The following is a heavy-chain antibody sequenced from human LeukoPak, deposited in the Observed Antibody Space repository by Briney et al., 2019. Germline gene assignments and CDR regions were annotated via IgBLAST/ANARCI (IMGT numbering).Heavy chain of an antibody. CDR2: IYYSGST. Sequence: SETLSLTCTVSGGSIRDNSYYWGWIRQSPGKGLEWIWYIYYSGSTNYNPSLKSRVTISIDTSKNQFSLKLSSVTAADTAVYYCARDSSGYSWDYWGQGTLVTVSS. V-gene: IGHV4-61*01. D-gene: IGHD3-22*01. CDR3: ARDSSGYSWDY. J-gene: IGHJ4*02. CDR1: GGSIRDNSYY.